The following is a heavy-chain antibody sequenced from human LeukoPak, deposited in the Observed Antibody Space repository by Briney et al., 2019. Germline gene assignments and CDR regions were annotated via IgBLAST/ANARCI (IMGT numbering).Heavy chain of an antibody. V-gene: IGHV3-23*01. J-gene: IGHJ4*02. Sequence: GGSLRLSCAASGFTFSSYAMSWVRQAPEKGLEWVSAISGSGGSTYYADSVKGRFTISRDNSKNTLYLQMNSLRAEDTAVYYCAKVRNDYDFWSGYYGYFDYWGQGTLVTVSS. CDR1: GFTFSSYA. CDR3: AKVRNDYDFWSGYYGYFDY. D-gene: IGHD3-3*01. CDR2: ISGSGGST.